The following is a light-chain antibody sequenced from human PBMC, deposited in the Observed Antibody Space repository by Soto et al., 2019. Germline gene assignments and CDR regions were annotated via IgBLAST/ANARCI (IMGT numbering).Light chain of an antibody. Sequence: EIVLTQSPGTLSLSPGERATLSCRASQSVSSSYLAWYQQKPGQAPRLLIYGASSRATGIPDRFSGSGSGTDFTLTISRLEPEDFAVYYCQQSGSWGFTFGPGTKVDIK. J-gene: IGKJ3*01. CDR2: GAS. CDR3: QQSGSWGFT. V-gene: IGKV3-20*01. CDR1: QSVSSSY.